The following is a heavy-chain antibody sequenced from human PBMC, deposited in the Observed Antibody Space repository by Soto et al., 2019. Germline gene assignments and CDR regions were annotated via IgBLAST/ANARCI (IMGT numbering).Heavy chain of an antibody. CDR1: GFSLTTAGVG. D-gene: IGHD3-10*01. CDR2: IYWDDDE. CDR3: AHSRNLITEDAQVGDFDY. Sequence: QINLKESGPTLVKPTQTLTLTCSFSGFSLTTAGVGVGWVRQSPGEALEWLALIYWDDDERYGPSLKTRLTITKDTSKNQVVLKMTNMAHVDTATYYCAHSRNLITEDAQVGDFDYWGQGTLVTVSS. J-gene: IGHJ4*02. V-gene: IGHV2-5*05.